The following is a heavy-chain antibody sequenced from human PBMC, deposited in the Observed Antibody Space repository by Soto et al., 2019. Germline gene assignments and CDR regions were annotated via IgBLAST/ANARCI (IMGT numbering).Heavy chain of an antibody. CDR1: GYTFTGYY. V-gene: IGHV1-2*02. CDR3: ARYNGYYYYGMDV. Sequence: ASVKVSCKASGYTFTGYYMHWVRQAPGQGLERMGWINPNSGGTNYAQKFQGRVTMTRDTSISTAYMELSRLRSDDTAVYYCARYNGYYYYGMDVWGQGTTVTVSS. J-gene: IGHJ6*02. D-gene: IGHD1-1*01. CDR2: INPNSGGT.